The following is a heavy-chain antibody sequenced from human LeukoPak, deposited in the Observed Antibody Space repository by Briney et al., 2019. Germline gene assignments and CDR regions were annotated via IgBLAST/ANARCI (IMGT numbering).Heavy chain of an antibody. CDR2: IRSKAYGGTT. CDR1: GFTFGDYA. Sequence: GGSLRLSCTASGFTFGDYAMSWVRQAPGKGLEWVGFIRSKAYGGTTEYAASVKGRFTISRDDSKSIAYLQMNSLKTEDTDVYYCISGYCSGGSCYPYFDYWGQGTLVTVSS. D-gene: IGHD2-15*01. CDR3: ISGYCSGGSCYPYFDY. V-gene: IGHV3-49*04. J-gene: IGHJ4*02.